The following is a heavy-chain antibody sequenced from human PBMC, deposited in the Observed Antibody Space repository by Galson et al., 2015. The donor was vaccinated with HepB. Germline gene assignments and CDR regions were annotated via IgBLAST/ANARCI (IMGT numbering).Heavy chain of an antibody. CDR3: AGYCSSTSCYRGRFAFDI. V-gene: IGHV3-23*01. CDR1: GFTFSSHA. Sequence: SLRLSCAASGFTFSSHAMTWVRQAPGKGLEWVSVISGSGGTTYYADSVKGRFTISKDNSKNTLYLQMNSLRPEDTALYYCAGYCSSTSCYRGRFAFDIWGQGTMVTVSS. CDR2: ISGSGGTT. J-gene: IGHJ3*02. D-gene: IGHD2-2*02.